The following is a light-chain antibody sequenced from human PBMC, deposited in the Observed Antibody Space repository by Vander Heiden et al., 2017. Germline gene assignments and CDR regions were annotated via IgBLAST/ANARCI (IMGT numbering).Light chain of an antibody. V-gene: IGLV2-14*03. CDR3: TLDITTNPCV. J-gene: IGLJ2*01. CDR2: EVS. Sequence: QSALTQPASVSGSPGQSITIYCSGTSSDMGAHNYVSWYQQHPGQAPKLVISEVSNRPSGVSNRFSGSKSGNTASLTISGLQAEDEADDYCTLDITTNPCVFGGGTRLTVL. CDR1: SSDMGAHNY.